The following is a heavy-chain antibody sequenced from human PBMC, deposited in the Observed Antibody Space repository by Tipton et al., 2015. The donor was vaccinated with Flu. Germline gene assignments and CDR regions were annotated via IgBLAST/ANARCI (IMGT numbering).Heavy chain of an antibody. CDR1: GGSFSGHY. Sequence: LRLSCAVYGGSFSGHYWTWIRQPPGKGLEWIGEINHSGSTNYNPSLKSRVTISVDTSKNQFSLKVTSLTAADTAVYYCARGSENANVYLDYWGRGTLVTVSS. V-gene: IGHV4-34*01. D-gene: IGHD6-19*01. J-gene: IGHJ4*02. CDR3: ARGSENANVYLDY. CDR2: INHSGST.